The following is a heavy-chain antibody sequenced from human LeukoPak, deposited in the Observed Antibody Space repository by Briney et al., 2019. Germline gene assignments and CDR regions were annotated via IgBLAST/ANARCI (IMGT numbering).Heavy chain of an antibody. Sequence: GGSLRLSCAAPGFTFSSYAMSWVRQAPGKGLEWVSAISGSGGSTYYADSVKGRFTISRDNSKNTLYLQMNSLRAEDTAVYYCARSGTIVVVPAAWLLYMDVWGKGTTVTVSS. J-gene: IGHJ6*03. CDR3: ARSGTIVVVPAAWLLYMDV. V-gene: IGHV3-23*01. D-gene: IGHD2-2*01. CDR2: ISGSGGST. CDR1: GFTFSSYA.